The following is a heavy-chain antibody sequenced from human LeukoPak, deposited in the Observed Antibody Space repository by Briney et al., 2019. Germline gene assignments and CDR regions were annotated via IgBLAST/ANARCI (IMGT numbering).Heavy chain of an antibody. CDR3: ARAGSSWEYYFDY. Sequence: SETLSLTCAVYGGSFSGYYWSWIRQPPGKGLEWIGEINHSGSTNYNPSLKSRVTMSVDTSKNQFSLKLSSVTAVDTAVYYCARAGSSWEYYFDYWGQGTLVTVSS. D-gene: IGHD6-13*01. V-gene: IGHV4-34*01. CDR1: GGSFSGYY. J-gene: IGHJ4*02. CDR2: INHSGST.